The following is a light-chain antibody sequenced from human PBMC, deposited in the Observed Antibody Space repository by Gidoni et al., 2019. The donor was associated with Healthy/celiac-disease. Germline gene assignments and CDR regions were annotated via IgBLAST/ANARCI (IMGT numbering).Light chain of an antibody. Sequence: SYELAQPPSVSVSPGQTARITCSGDALPDQFAYWYQQKPGQAPVLLTYKDSERPSGIPERFSGSSSGTTATLTISGVQAEDEADYYCQSPDSTTSYYVFGTGTKVTVL. J-gene: IGLJ1*01. CDR3: QSPDSTTSYYV. CDR1: ALPDQF. CDR2: KDS. V-gene: IGLV3-25*02.